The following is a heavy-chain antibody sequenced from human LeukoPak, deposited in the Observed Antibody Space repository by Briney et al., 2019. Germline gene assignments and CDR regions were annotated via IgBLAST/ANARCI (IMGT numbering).Heavy chain of an antibody. CDR2: ISGSGGST. CDR3: AKDSTSQRSFDP. D-gene: IGHD2-2*01. CDR1: GFTFSSYA. J-gene: IGHJ5*02. Sequence: GGSLRLSCAASGFTFSSYAMSWVRQAPGKGLEWVSAISGSGGSTYYADSVKGRFTISRDNPKNTLYLQMNSLRAEDTAVYYCAKDSTSQRSFDPWGQGTLVTVSS. V-gene: IGHV3-23*01.